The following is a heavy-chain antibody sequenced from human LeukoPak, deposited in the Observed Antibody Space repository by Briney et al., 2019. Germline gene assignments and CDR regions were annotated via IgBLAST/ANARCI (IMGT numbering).Heavy chain of an antibody. CDR3: ARRRGDSSGYYYYYYMDV. J-gene: IGHJ6*03. CDR2: INHSGST. D-gene: IGHD3-22*01. CDR1: GGSFSGYY. Sequence: SETLSLTCAVYGGSFSGYYWSWIRQPPGKGLEWIGEINHSGSTNYNPSLKSRVTISVDTSKNQFSLKLSSVTAADTAVYYCARRRGDSSGYYYYYYMDVWGKGTTVTVSS. V-gene: IGHV4-34*01.